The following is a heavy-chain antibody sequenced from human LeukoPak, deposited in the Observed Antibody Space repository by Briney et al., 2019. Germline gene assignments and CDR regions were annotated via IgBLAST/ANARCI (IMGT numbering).Heavy chain of an antibody. V-gene: IGHV1-18*01. CDR1: GYYFTSYG. Sequence: ASVQVSCKASGYYFTSYGFSWVRQDPGQGLEWMGWISAYNGNTNYAQKLQGRVTMTPDTSTSTAYMELRSLRSDDPAVYYCASGDYGDLSFAYWGQGTLVTVSS. CDR3: ASGDYGDLSFAY. CDR2: ISAYNGNT. J-gene: IGHJ4*02. D-gene: IGHD4-17*01.